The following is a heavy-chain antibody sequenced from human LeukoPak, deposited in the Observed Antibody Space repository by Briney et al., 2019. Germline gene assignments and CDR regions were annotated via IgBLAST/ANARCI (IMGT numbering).Heavy chain of an antibody. D-gene: IGHD4-23*01. J-gene: IGHJ4*02. CDR2: ISGRADRT. CDR1: GFTFSSNA. Sequence: GRSLRLSCAASGFTFSSNAMSWVRQAPGRGLEWVSAISGRADRTYYAESVKGRFTISRDNSKNTLYLQMDSLRAEDTAVYFCAKELYISPDTVGFDYWGQGTLVTVSS. CDR3: AKELYISPDTVGFDY. V-gene: IGHV3-23*01.